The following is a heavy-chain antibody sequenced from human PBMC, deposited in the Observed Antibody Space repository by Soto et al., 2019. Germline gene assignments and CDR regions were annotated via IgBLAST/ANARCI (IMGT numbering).Heavy chain of an antibody. D-gene: IGHD3-10*01. V-gene: IGHV3-30*18. Sequence: SLRLSCSVSGSSFRNYGMHWVRQAPGKGLDWVAVISYDGSSEFYADSVKGRFTISRDNSKNTLYLQMNSLRVEDTALYYCANAFSIMVPYGMDVWGQGTTVTVSS. J-gene: IGHJ6*02. CDR2: ISYDGSSE. CDR1: GSSFRNYG. CDR3: ANAFSIMVPYGMDV.